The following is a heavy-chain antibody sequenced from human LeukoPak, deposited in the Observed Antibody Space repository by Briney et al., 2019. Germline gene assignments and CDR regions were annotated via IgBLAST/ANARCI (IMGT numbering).Heavy chain of an antibody. V-gene: IGHV4-34*01. CDR2: INHSGST. CDR3: ARGGATGARTRGAFVPSFDN. Sequence: SETLSLTCAAYGGSFSGYYWSWIRQPPGKGLEWIGEINHSGSTNYNPSLKSRVTISVDTSKNQFSLKLSSVTAADTAVYYCARGGATGARTRGAFVPSFDNWGQGSLVTVSS. D-gene: IGHD4/OR15-4a*01. CDR1: GGSFSGYY. J-gene: IGHJ4*02.